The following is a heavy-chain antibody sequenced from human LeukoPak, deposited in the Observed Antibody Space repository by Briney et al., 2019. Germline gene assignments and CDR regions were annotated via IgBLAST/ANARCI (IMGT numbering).Heavy chain of an antibody. V-gene: IGHV1-69*05. CDR3: ARGYSGYVPFGY. CDR1: GGTFSSYA. Sequence: ASVKVSCKAPGGTFSSYAISWVRQAPGQGLEWMGGIIPIFGTANYAQRFQGRVTITTDESTSTAYMELSSLRSEDTAVYYCARGYSGYVPFGYWGQGTLVTVSS. CDR2: IIPIFGTA. D-gene: IGHD5-12*01. J-gene: IGHJ4*02.